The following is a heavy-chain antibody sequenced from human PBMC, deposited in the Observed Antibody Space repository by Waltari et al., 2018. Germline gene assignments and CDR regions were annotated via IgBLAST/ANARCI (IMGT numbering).Heavy chain of an antibody. CDR2: SGPDVSGM. Sequence: QVHLVQSGAELKKPGASVTVSCKTSGYAFNDFYIQWIRQAPGQGFEWMGWSGPDVSGMHSEKRLECRVPITGEMSISTVFVELTILTSDDSAVYVCARKDSESGEWDSSGGVVGSWVQGNLVTVTS. D-gene: IGHD3-22*01. CDR3: ARKDSESGEWDSSGGVVGS. V-gene: IGHV1-2*02. CDR1: GYAFNDFY. J-gene: IGHJ4*02.